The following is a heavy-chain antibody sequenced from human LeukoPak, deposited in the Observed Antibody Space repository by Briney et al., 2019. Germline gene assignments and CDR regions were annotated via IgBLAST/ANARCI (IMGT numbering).Heavy chain of an antibody. CDR2: IKQDGSEK. D-gene: IGHD3-22*01. CDR3: ARVQRDYDSSGYYRRYYYYYMDV. V-gene: IGHV3-7*01. J-gene: IGHJ6*03. Sequence: GGSLRLSCAASGFTFSSYWMSWVRQAPGKGLEWVANIKQDGSEKYYVDSVKGRFTISRDNAKNSLYLQMNSLRAEDTAVYYCARVQRDYDSSGYYRRYYYYYMDVWGKGTTVTVSS. CDR1: GFTFSSYW.